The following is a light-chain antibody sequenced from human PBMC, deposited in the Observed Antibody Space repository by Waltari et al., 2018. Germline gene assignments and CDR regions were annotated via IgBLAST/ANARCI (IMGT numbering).Light chain of an antibody. Sequence: QSVLTQPPSASGTPGQRVTISCSASRSNIGRNSVYWYQQVPGTAPKLLIYRNNQRPSGVPDRFSGSKSGTSASLAISGLRSEDEVDYYCAAWDDSLSGRVFGGGTKVTVL. CDR3: AAWDDSLSGRV. V-gene: IGLV1-47*01. J-gene: IGLJ3*02. CDR1: RSNIGRNS. CDR2: RNN.